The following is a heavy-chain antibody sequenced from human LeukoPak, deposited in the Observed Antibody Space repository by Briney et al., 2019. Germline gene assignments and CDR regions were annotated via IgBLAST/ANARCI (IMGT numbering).Heavy chain of an antibody. CDR2: INPNSGGT. D-gene: IGHD6-19*01. CDR1: GYTFTGYY. CDR3: ARDGAVAGTAYPEY. Sequence: ASVKVSCKASGYTFTGYYIHWVRQAPGQGLEWMGWINPNSGGTKYAQKFQGRVTMTRDTSISTAYMELSSLTSDDTALYYCARDGAVAGTAYPEYWGQGILVTVSS. J-gene: IGHJ4*02. V-gene: IGHV1-2*02.